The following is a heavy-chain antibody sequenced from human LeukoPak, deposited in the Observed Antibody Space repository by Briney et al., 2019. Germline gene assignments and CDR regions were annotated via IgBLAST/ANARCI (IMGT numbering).Heavy chain of an antibody. V-gene: IGHV4-34*01. J-gene: IGHJ4*02. CDR2: INHSGST. D-gene: IGHD3-10*01. CDR3: ASYPYGSGSYHF. Sequence: PSETLSLTYAVYGGSFSGYYWSWVRQPPGKGLEWIGEINHSGSTNYNPSLKSRVTISVDTSKNQFSLKLSSVTAADTAVYYCASYPYGSGSYHFWGQGTLVTVSS. CDR1: GGSFSGYY.